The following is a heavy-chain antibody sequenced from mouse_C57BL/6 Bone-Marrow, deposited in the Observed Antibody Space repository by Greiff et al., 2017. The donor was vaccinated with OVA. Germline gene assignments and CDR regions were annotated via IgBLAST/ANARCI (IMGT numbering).Heavy chain of an antibody. D-gene: IGHD2-3*01. CDR3: ARREDGYPWFAY. J-gene: IGHJ3*01. CDR1: GYSFTGYY. CDR2: INPSTGGT. V-gene: IGHV1-42*01. Sequence: VQLQQSGPELVKPGASVKISCKASGYSFTGYYMNWVKQSPEKSLEWIGEINPSTGGTTYNQKFKAKATSTVDKSSSTAYMQLKRLSSEDSAVYYCARREDGYPWFAYWGQGTLVTVSA.